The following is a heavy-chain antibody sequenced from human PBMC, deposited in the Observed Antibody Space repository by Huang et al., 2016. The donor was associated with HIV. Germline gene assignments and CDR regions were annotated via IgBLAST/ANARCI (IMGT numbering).Heavy chain of an antibody. CDR1: CGSISSKDYY. CDR3: ARLDYGDYSSAFDI. J-gene: IGHJ3*02. V-gene: IGHV4-39*01. D-gene: IGHD4-17*01. CDR2: VYYWGST. Sequence: QLQLQESGPGLVKPSETLSLTCTVSCGSISSKDYYWGWIRQPPGKGLEWIGSVYYWGSTYYHTSLKRRVTISGDKSKNQFSLKLSSVTAADTAVYYCARLDYGDYSSAFDIWGQGTMVTVSS.